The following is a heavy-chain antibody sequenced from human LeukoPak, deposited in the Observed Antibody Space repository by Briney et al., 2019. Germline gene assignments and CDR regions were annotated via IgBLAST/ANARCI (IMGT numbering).Heavy chain of an antibody. CDR3: ARSMVRGDHPEDYYYMDV. D-gene: IGHD3-10*01. CDR1: GGTFSSYA. CDR2: IIPIFGTA. J-gene: IGHJ6*03. Sequence: ASVKVSCKAPGGTFSSYAISWVRQAPGQGLEWMGGIIPIFGTANYAQKFQGRVTITADESTSTAYMELSSLRSEDTAVYYCARSMVRGDHPEDYYYMDVWGKGTTVTISS. V-gene: IGHV1-69*13.